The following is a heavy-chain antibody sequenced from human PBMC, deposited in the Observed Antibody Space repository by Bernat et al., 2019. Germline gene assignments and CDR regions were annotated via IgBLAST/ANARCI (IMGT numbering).Heavy chain of an antibody. CDR3: ARGTSTSAPYMDV. CDR1: GFTFSNYW. V-gene: IGHV3-11*05. J-gene: IGHJ6*03. CDR2: ISSSSSYT. Sequence: VPLVESGGGLVQPGGSLRLSCAASGFTFSNYWMSWVRQAPGKGLEWVSYISSSSSYTNYADSVKGRFTISRDNAKNSLYLQMNSLRAEDTAVYYCARGTSTSAPYMDVWGKGTTVTVSS.